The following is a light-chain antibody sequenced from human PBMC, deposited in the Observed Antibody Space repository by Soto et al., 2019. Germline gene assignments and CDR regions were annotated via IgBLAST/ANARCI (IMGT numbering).Light chain of an antibody. V-gene: IGKV1-39*01. Sequence: DIQMPQSPSSLSASVGDRVTITCRASQSISSYLNWYQQKPGKAPKLLIYAASSLQSGVPSRFSGSGSGTDFTLTISSLQPEDFATYYCQQSYSTFGPGTKVDI. J-gene: IGKJ3*01. CDR3: QQSYST. CDR2: AAS. CDR1: QSISSY.